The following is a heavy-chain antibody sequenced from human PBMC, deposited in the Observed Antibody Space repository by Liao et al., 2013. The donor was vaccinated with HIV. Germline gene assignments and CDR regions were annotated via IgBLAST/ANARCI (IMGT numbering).Heavy chain of an antibody. D-gene: IGHD1-26*01. CDR3: ARLGGLLRNYFDS. J-gene: IGHJ4*02. Sequence: QVQLLGSGPGLLKPSQTLSLTCTVSGGSISSGDHYWTWIRQPPGKGLEWIGYIYYSGSTFYNPSLKSRLNMSIDTSKNQFSLNLTSVTAADTAVYYCARLGGLLRNYFDSWGQGTLVTVSS. CDR2: IYYSGST. V-gene: IGHV4-30-4*08. CDR1: GGSISSGDHY.